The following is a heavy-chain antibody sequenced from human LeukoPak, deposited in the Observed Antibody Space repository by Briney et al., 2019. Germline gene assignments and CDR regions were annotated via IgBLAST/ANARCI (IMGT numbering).Heavy chain of an antibody. CDR3: ARGWGLDWLFGAILFDH. D-gene: IGHD3-9*01. J-gene: IGHJ4*02. V-gene: IGHV1-2*02. Sequence: ASVKVSCKASGYTFTGYYMHWVRQAPGQGLEWMGWINPNSGGTNYAQKFQGRVTMTRDTSISTAYMELSRLRSDDTAVYYCARGWGLDWLFGAILFDHWGQGTLVTVSS. CDR1: GYTFTGYY. CDR2: INPNSGGT.